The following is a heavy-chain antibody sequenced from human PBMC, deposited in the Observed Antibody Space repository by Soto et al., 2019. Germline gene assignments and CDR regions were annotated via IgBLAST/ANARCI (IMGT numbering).Heavy chain of an antibody. Sequence: GALVKVSCKASGGTFSSYTISWVRQAPGQGLEWMGRIIPILGIANYAQKFQGRVTITRDTSASTAYMELSSLRSEDTAVYYCARAWVVVTAPDYWGQGTLVTVSS. V-gene: IGHV1-69*02. D-gene: IGHD2-21*02. CDR3: ARAWVVVTAPDY. CDR2: IIPILGIA. CDR1: GGTFSSYT. J-gene: IGHJ4*02.